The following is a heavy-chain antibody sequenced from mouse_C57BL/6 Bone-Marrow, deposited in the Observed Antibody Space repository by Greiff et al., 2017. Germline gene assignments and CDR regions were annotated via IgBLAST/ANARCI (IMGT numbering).Heavy chain of an antibody. J-gene: IGHJ1*03. CDR1: GYTFTSYW. V-gene: IGHV1-7*01. Sequence: QVQLQQSGAELAKPGASVKLSCKASGYTFTSYWMHWVKQRPGQGLEWIGYINPSSGYTKYNQKFKDKATLTAEKSSSTAYMQLSSLTYEDSAVYYCARSDPTLLRGVWGTGTTVTVSS. CDR3: ARSDPTLLRGV. D-gene: IGHD1-1*01. CDR2: INPSSGYT.